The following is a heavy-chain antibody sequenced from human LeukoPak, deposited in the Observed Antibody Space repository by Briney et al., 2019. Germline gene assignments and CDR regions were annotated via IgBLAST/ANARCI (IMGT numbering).Heavy chain of an antibody. D-gene: IGHD1-26*01. CDR3: ARDGIVGASDY. CDR2: TSCSGST. J-gene: IGHJ4*02. V-gene: IGHV4-30-4*08. Sequence: ASETLSLTCSVSGGSISSGVYYWSWIRQPPGKGLVWIGCTSCSGSTYYNPSLKSRVIISVDTSNNQFSLKLSSVPAADTAVYYCARDGIVGASDYWGQGTLVTVSS. CDR1: GGSISSGVYY.